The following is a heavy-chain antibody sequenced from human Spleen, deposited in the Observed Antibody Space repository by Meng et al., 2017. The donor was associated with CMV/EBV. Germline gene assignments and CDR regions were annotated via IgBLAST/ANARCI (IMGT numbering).Heavy chain of an antibody. CDR3: ARAHSCSSTSCRYYYYGMDV. J-gene: IGHJ6*02. D-gene: IGHD2-2*01. CDR1: GNSFTKYA. Sequence: ASVKVSCKASGNSFTKYAMHWVRQAPGQRLEWMGWSSAGNGNEMYSQNFQGGVTIARDTSASRAYMELSSLRSEDMAVYYCARAHSCSSTSCRYYYYGMDVWGQGTTVTVSS. CDR2: SSAGNGNE. V-gene: IGHV1-3*02.